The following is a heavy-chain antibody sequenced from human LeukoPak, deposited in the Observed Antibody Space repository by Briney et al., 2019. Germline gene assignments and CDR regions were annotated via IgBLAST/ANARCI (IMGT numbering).Heavy chain of an antibody. Sequence: TSETLSLTCTVSGGSISSSTYYWGCIRPPPGEVLVWIANIFYSGRSYYNPSLTSRVTISVDTSKNHFSLKLRSVTAADTAVYYCARRSNWQGDWFDPWGQGTLVTVSS. CDR2: IFYSGRS. CDR3: ARRSNWQGDWFDP. CDR1: GGSISSSTYY. D-gene: IGHD1-1*01. J-gene: IGHJ5*02. V-gene: IGHV4-39*02.